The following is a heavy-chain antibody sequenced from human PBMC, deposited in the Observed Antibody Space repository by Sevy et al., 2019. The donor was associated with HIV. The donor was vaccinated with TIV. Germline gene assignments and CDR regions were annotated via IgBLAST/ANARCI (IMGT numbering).Heavy chain of an antibody. V-gene: IGHV4-31*03. CDR1: GGSITIGGYY. CDR2: IYYGGTT. CDR3: AREGLRNAGFDY. J-gene: IGHJ4*02. Sequence: SETLSLTCTVSGGSITIGGYYWSWIRQYPGKGLEWIGYIYYGGTTYYKPSLKGRVTISVDTSKNQFSLKVSSVTAADTAFYYCAREGLRNAGFDYWGQGILVTVSS.